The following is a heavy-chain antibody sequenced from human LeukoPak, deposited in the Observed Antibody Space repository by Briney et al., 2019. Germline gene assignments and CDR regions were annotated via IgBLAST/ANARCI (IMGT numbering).Heavy chain of an antibody. CDR3: ARSARDIVVVPAAMVWFDP. D-gene: IGHD2-2*01. CDR2: INPNSGGT. V-gene: IGHV1-2*02. CDR1: GYTFTGYY. Sequence: ASVKVSCKASGYTFTGYYMHWVRQAPGQGLEWMGWINPNSGGTNYAQKFQGRVTMTRDTSISTAYMELSRLRSDDTAVYYCARSARDIVVVPAAMVWFDPWGQGTLVTVSS. J-gene: IGHJ5*02.